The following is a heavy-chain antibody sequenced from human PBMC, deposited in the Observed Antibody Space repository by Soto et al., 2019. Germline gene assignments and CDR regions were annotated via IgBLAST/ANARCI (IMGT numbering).Heavy chain of an antibody. D-gene: IGHD4-17*01. J-gene: IGHJ1*01. Sequence: EVQLVESGGGLVKPGGSLRLSCAASGFSFSNAWMSWVRQAPERGLEWVGHIKRRSDGGTADYAAPVKGRFTISRDDSKNTLYLQMNSLTTEDTAVYHCTTATYGDYKKYFQDWGQGTLVTVSS. CDR1: GFSFSNAW. V-gene: IGHV3-15*01. CDR3: TTATYGDYKKYFQD. CDR2: IKRRSDGGTA.